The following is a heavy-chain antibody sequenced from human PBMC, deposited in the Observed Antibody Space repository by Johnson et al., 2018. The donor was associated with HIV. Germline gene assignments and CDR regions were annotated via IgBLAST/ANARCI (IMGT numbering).Heavy chain of an antibody. V-gene: IGHV3-9*01. CDR2: ISWNSENI. Sequence: VQLVESGGGVVRPGGSLRLSCAASGFTFDDYGMHWVRQVPGKGLEWVSGISWNSENIAYADSVRGRFTISRDNAKNSLYLQMNSLRAEYTALYYCAKDIGPSGSGSYSWGQGTMVTVSS. D-gene: IGHD3-10*01. CDR3: AKDIGPSGSGSYS. J-gene: IGHJ3*01. CDR1: GFTFDDYG.